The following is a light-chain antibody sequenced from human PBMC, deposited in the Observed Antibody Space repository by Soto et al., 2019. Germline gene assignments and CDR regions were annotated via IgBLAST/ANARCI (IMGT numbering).Light chain of an antibody. V-gene: IGLV2-8*01. J-gene: IGLJ2*01. CDR3: ASYAGNNNFVL. Sequence: QSALAQPPSASGSPGQSVTISCTGTSSDVGAYKYVSWYQQHPGKAPKLLIYEVTERPSGVPERFSGSKSGSTASLTVSGLQAEDEALYYCASYAGNNNFVLFGGGTQLTVL. CDR2: EVT. CDR1: SSDVGAYKY.